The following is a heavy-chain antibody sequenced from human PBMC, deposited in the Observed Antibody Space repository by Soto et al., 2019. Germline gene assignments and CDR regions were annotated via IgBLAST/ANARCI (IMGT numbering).Heavy chain of an antibody. CDR1: VFAFSSYA. CDR3: AKGGRRDPKSRYYYYGMDV. D-gene: IGHD3-16*01. Sequence: GGSLRLSCAASVFAFSSYAMSWFRQAPVKGLEWVSAISGSGGSTYYADSVKGRFTISRDNSKNTLYLQMNSLRAEDTAVYYCAKGGRRDPKSRYYYYGMDVWGQGTTVTVSS. J-gene: IGHJ6*02. V-gene: IGHV3-23*01. CDR2: ISGSGGST.